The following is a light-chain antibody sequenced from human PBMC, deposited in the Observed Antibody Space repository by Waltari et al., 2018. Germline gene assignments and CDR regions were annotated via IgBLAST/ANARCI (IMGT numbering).Light chain of an antibody. Sequence: SYVLTQPPSVSVAPGETARITCGGDNIGSYSVHWYQQKPRQAPVLVIFYDSDRPSGIPERFSGSNAGNTATLTITSVEAGDEARYYCQVWHPDIDPGVFGTGTEVTVL. J-gene: IGLJ1*01. V-gene: IGLV3-21*04. CDR1: NIGSYS. CDR3: QVWHPDIDPGV. CDR2: YDS.